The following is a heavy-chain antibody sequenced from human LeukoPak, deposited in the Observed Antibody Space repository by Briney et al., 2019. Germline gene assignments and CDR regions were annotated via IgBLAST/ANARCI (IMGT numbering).Heavy chain of an antibody. J-gene: IGHJ6*02. CDR3: ARSVPEDYYYGMDV. CDR2: MNPNSGNT. D-gene: IGHD4-17*01. CDR1: GYTFTSYD. V-gene: IGHV1-8*01. Sequence: ASVKVSCTASGYTFTSYDINWVRQATGQGLEWMGWMNPNSGNTGYAQKFQGRVTMTRNTSISTAYMELSSLRSEDTAVYCCARSVPEDYYYGMDVWGQGTTVTVSS.